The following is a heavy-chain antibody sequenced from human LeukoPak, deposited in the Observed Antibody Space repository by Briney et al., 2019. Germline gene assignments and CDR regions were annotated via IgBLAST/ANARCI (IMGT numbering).Heavy chain of an antibody. D-gene: IGHD5-18*01. CDR3: ARQGIQLWLFDY. Sequence: PSETLSLTCTVSGGSISSSSYYWGWIRQPPGKGLEWIGSIYYSGSTYYNPSLKSRVTISVDTSKNQFSLKLSSVTDADTAVYYCARQGIQLWLFDYWGQGTLVTVSS. V-gene: IGHV4-39*01. CDR2: IYYSGST. J-gene: IGHJ4*02. CDR1: GGSISSSSYY.